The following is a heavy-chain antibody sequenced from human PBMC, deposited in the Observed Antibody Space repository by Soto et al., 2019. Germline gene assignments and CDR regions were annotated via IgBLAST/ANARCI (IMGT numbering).Heavy chain of an antibody. D-gene: IGHD3-3*01. CDR1: GFTFSSYA. Sequence: ESGGGVVQPGRSLRLSCAASGFTFSSYAMHWVRQAPGKGLEWVAVISYDGSNKYYADSVKGRFTISRDNSKNTLYLQMNSLRAEDTAVYYCAREYYDFWSGAKYYYYYYGMDVWGQGTTVTVSS. J-gene: IGHJ6*02. CDR3: AREYYDFWSGAKYYYYYYGMDV. CDR2: ISYDGSNK. V-gene: IGHV3-30-3*01.